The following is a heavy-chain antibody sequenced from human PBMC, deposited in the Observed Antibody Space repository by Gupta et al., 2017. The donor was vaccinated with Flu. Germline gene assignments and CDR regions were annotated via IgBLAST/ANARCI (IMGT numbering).Heavy chain of an antibody. CDR2: ISSSGSTI. CDR3: ARGPARGGWFDP. CDR1: DDY. J-gene: IGHJ5*02. D-gene: IGHD3-16*01. V-gene: IGHV3-11*01. Sequence: DDYMSWIRQAPGKGLEWVSYISSSGSTIYYADAVKGRFTISRDNAKNSLYLQMNSLRAEDTAVYYCARGPARGGWFDPWGQGTLVTVSS.